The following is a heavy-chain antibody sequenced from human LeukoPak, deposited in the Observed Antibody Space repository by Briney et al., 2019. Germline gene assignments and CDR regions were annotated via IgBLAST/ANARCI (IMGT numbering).Heavy chain of an antibody. V-gene: IGHV3-13*01. Sequence: GGSLRLSCTASGFTLGSHDMHWVRQIPGQGLEWVAAVSSGFHAFFADSVQGRFTVSREDARNSLYLQMNSLRAGDTAVYYCVSEACGYHYTYFDYWGQGTLVTVSS. D-gene: IGHD5-18*01. CDR3: VSEACGYHYTYFDY. CDR2: VSSGFHA. J-gene: IGHJ4*02. CDR1: GFTLGSHD.